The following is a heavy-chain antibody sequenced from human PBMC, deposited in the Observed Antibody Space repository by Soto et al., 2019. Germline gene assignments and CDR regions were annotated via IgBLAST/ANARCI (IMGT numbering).Heavy chain of an antibody. CDR1: GGTFSSYA. CDR3: ASGIAVAGSLGGDAFDI. J-gene: IGHJ3*02. V-gene: IGHV1-69*13. D-gene: IGHD6-19*01. Sequence: SVKVSCKASGGTFSSYAISWVRQAPGQGLEWMGGIIPIFGTANYAQKFQGRVTITADESTSTAYMELSSLRSEDTAVYYCASGIAVAGSLGGDAFDIWGQGTMVTVSS. CDR2: IIPIFGTA.